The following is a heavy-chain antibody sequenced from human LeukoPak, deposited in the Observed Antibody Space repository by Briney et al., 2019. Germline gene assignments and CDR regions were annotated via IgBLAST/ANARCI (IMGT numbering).Heavy chain of an antibody. CDR3: ARDGAGDYGDYGSSVEFDY. J-gene: IGHJ4*02. CDR1: GYTFTSYY. V-gene: IGHV1-46*01. Sequence: ASVKVSCKASGYTFTSYYMHWVRQAPGQGLEWMGIINPSGSSTSYAQKFQGRVTMTRDTSTSTVYMELSSLRSEDTAVYYCARDGAGDYGDYGSSVEFDYWGQGTLVTVSS. D-gene: IGHD4-17*01. CDR2: INPSGSST.